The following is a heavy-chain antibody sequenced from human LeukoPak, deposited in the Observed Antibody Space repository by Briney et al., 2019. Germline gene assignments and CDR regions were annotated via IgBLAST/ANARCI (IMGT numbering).Heavy chain of an antibody. CDR2: INSDGINT. V-gene: IGHV3-74*01. J-gene: IGHJ5*02. CDR1: GFAFDDYT. D-gene: IGHD3-22*01. Sequence: GGSLRLSCAASGFAFDDYTMHWVRQAPGKGLVWVSRINSDGINTSYADSVKGRFTISRDNAKNTLNLQMNSLRAEDTAVYYCARDLGQYYDTSDNWFDPWGQGTLVTVSS. CDR3: ARDLGQYYDTSDNWFDP.